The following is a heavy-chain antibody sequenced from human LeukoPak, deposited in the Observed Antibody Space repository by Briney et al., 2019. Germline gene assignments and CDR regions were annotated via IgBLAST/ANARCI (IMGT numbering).Heavy chain of an antibody. CDR1: GYSFTSYW. D-gene: IGHD6-13*01. CDR2: IYPGDSDT. J-gene: IGHJ6*02. Sequence: GESLKISCKGSGYSFTSYWIGWVRQMPGKGLEWMGIIYPGDSDTRYSPSFQGQVTISADKSISTAYLQWSSLKASGTAMYYCARFLAAAGTRPVDYGMDVWGQGTTVTVSS. V-gene: IGHV5-51*01. CDR3: ARFLAAAGTRPVDYGMDV.